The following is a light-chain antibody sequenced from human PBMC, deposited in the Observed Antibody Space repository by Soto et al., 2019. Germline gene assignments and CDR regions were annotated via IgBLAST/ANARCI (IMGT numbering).Light chain of an antibody. CDR1: QSVLYSSNNKNY. CDR2: CAS. CDR3: QHYYSTPLT. V-gene: IGKV4-1*01. J-gene: IGKJ1*01. Sequence: DIVMTQSPDSLAVSLDGRATINCKSSQSVLYSSNNKNYLAWYQQKPGQPPKLLIYCASTRESEVPDRFSGSGSGTYFTLTISSLQAEDVAVYYCQHYYSTPLTFGRGDKVEI.